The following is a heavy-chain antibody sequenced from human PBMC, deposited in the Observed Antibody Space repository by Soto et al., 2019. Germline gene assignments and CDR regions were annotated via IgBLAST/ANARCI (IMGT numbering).Heavy chain of an antibody. J-gene: IGHJ4*02. Sequence: QVQLQESGPGLVKPSETLSLTCTVFRGSISSYYWSWIRQPPGKGPEWIGYVYHSGITNYNPSLESRATISLATSKNRCSLKLSYVTAADTAVDYCATRPPGGWFGVFDYWSPETLVIVSS. CDR3: ATRPPGGWFGVFDY. D-gene: IGHD3-10*01. V-gene: IGHV4-59*01. CDR2: VYHSGIT. CDR1: RGSISSYY.